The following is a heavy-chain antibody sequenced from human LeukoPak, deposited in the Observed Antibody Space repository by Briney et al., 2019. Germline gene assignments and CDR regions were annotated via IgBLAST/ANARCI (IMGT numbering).Heavy chain of an antibody. CDR1: GFTFSSYD. V-gene: IGHV3-33*07. CDR2: IWYDGSNK. CDR3: AVGGRRGGFVSAGFDY. J-gene: IGHJ4*02. D-gene: IGHD1-14*01. Sequence: GRSLRLSCAASGFTFSSYDMYWVRQAPGKGLEWVAVIWYDGSNKYYADSVKGRFTISRDNSKNTLYLQMNSLRAEDTGVYYCAVGGRRGGFVSAGFDYWGQGTLVTVSS.